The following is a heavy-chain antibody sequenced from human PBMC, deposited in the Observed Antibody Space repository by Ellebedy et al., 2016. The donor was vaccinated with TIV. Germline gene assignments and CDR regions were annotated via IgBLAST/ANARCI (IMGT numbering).Heavy chain of an antibody. CDR3: ADDPWGVGPAFDI. D-gene: IGHD1-26*01. J-gene: IGHJ3*02. CDR1: GLTFSNNA. V-gene: IGHV3-23*01. Sequence: PGGSLRLSCAASGLTFSNNAMSWVRQAPGKGLEWVSGISDSGSSTYYADSVKGRFTISRDNSKNTLYLRMDSLRVKDTAIYYCADDPWGVGPAFDIWGQGTMVTVSS. CDR2: ISDSGSST.